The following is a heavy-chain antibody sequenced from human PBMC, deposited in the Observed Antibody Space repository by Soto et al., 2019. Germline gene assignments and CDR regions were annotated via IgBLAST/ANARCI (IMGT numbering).Heavy chain of an antibody. J-gene: IGHJ6*02. D-gene: IGHD1-1*01. CDR2: MSPNSGAT. V-gene: IGHV1-8*01. Sequence: QVQLVQSGAEVTKPGASVKVSCKASGYTFTSYDINWVRQATGQGLEWMGWMSPNSGATGYAQKFQGRVTMTRDTSISTAYMELRNLRSEDTATYYCARGVDAGVDVWGQGSTVTVSS. CDR1: GYTFTSYD. CDR3: ARGVDAGVDV.